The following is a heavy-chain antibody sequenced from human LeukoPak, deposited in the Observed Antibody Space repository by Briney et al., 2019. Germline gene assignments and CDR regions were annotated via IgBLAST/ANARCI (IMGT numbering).Heavy chain of an antibody. CDR1: GFTFRSYS. V-gene: IGHV3-48*02. D-gene: IGHD3-22*01. Sequence: PGGSLRLSCAASGFTFRSYSMHWVRQAPGKGLEWVSYISSTSSTIYYADSVKGRFTISRDNAKNSLYLQMNSLRDEDTAVYYWARAAPYYYDSSGYSAFDSWGQGTMVTVSA. CDR2: ISSTSSTI. J-gene: IGHJ3*02. CDR3: ARAAPYYYDSSGYSAFDS.